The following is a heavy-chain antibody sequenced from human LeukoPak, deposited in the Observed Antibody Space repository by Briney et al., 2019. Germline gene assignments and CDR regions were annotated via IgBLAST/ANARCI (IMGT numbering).Heavy chain of an antibody. Sequence: ASVKVSCKASGYTFTGYYMHWVRQAPGQGLEWMGWINPNSGGTNYAQKFQGRATMTRDTSISTAYMELSRLRSDDTAVYYCARDIVVVPAATISDEYWGQGTLVTVSS. CDR2: INPNSGGT. J-gene: IGHJ4*02. CDR1: GYTFTGYY. CDR3: ARDIVVVPAATISDEY. D-gene: IGHD2-2*01. V-gene: IGHV1-2*02.